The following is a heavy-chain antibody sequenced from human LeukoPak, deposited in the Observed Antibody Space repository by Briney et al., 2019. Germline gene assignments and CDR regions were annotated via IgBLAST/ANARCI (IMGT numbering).Heavy chain of an antibody. CDR3: ARSKVPATGNWFDP. V-gene: IGHV4-34*01. D-gene: IGHD2-21*02. CDR2: INHSGST. Sequence: PSETLSLTCAVDGGSFSGYYWSWIRQPPGKGLEWIGEINHSGSTNYNPSLKSRVTISVDTSKSQFSLKLSSVTAADTAVYSCARSKVPATGNWFDPWGQGTLVTVSS. CDR1: GGSFSGYY. J-gene: IGHJ5*02.